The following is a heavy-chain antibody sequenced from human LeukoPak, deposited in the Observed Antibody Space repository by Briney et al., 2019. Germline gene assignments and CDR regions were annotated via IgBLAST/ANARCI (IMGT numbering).Heavy chain of an antibody. CDR1: GFTFSNYW. Sequence: GGSLRLSCAASGFTFSNYWMSWVRQAPGKGLEWVANTKEDGSERYYVDSVKGRFTISRDNAKNSLYLEMTSLRDGDTAVYYCVRGRPHGNDYWGQGTLVTVSS. D-gene: IGHD4-23*01. J-gene: IGHJ4*02. V-gene: IGHV3-7*01. CDR3: VRGRPHGNDY. CDR2: TKEDGSER.